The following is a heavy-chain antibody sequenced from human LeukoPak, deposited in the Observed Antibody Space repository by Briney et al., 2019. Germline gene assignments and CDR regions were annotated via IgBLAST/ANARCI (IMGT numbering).Heavy chain of an antibody. Sequence: GGSLRLSCAASGFTFSSYAMSWVRQAPGKGLEWVSVISGSGGSTYYADSVKGRFTISRDNSKDTLYLQMNGLRAEDTAVYFCAKQSAGSAAWYSLHYDFWGQGTLVTVSS. J-gene: IGHJ4*02. V-gene: IGHV3-23*01. CDR1: GFTFSSYA. D-gene: IGHD6-13*01. CDR3: AKQSAGSAAWYSLHYDF. CDR2: ISGSGGST.